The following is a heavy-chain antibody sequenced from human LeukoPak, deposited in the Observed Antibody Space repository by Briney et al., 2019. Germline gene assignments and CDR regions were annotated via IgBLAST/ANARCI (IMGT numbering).Heavy chain of an antibody. J-gene: IGHJ4*02. V-gene: IGHV3-21*01. D-gene: IGHD6-13*01. CDR1: GSTFSDYS. CDR3: AREGSEQQLDY. CDR2: ISSSSSYI. Sequence: PGGSLRLSCAASGSTFSDYSMNWVRQAPGKGLEWVSSISSSSSYIFYADSVRGRFSISRDNAKNSLYLQMNSLRAEDTAVYYCAREGSEQQLDYWGQGTLVTVSS.